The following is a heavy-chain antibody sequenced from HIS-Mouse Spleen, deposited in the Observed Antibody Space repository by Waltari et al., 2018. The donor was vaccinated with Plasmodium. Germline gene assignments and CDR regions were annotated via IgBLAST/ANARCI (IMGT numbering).Heavy chain of an antibody. D-gene: IGHD5-18*01. J-gene: IGHJ4*02. CDR3: ARLRYSYGYFDY. V-gene: IGHV4-59*08. Sequence: QVQLQESGPGLVTPSETLSLTCTVSGGSISSYYWRWIRQPPGKGLEWIGYIYYSGSTNYNPSLKSRVTISVDTSKNQFSLKLSSVTAADTAVYYCARLRYSYGYFDYWGQGTLVTVSS. CDR1: GGSISSYY. CDR2: IYYSGST.